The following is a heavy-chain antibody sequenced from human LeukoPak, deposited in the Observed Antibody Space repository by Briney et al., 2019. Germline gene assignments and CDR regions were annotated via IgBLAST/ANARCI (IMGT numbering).Heavy chain of an antibody. CDR1: GGSFSGYY. CDR3: ARVRPPPMVRGSYPPPPGGMDV. J-gene: IGHJ6*02. Sequence: SETLSLTCAVYGGSFSGYYWSWIRQPPGKGLEWIGEINHSGSTNYNPSLKSRVTISVDTSKNQFSLKLSSVTAADTAVYYCARVRPPPMVRGSYPPPPGGMDVWGQGTTVTVSS. CDR2: INHSGST. V-gene: IGHV4-34*01. D-gene: IGHD3-10*01.